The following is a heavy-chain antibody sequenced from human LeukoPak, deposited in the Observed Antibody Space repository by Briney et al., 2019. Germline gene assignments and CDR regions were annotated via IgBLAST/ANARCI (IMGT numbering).Heavy chain of an antibody. CDR2: MHFSGST. Sequence: PSETLSLTGTVSGGSISSYYWSWIRQPPGKGLEGSGYMHFSGSTNYNPSLKDRVTISVDTSKNQFSLKLSSVTAADTAVYYCARAFWGSGIDYWGQGILVIVSS. V-gene: IGHV4-59*13. CDR3: ARAFWGSGIDY. D-gene: IGHD3-16*01. CDR1: GGSISSYY. J-gene: IGHJ4*02.